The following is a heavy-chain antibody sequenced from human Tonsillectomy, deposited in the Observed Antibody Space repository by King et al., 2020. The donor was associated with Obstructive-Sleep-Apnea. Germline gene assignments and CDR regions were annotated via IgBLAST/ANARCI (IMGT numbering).Heavy chain of an antibody. CDR2: ISWISVII. CDR3: AKDVVVAASYAFDI. J-gene: IGHJ3*02. Sequence: QLVQSGGGLVQPGRSLRLSCAASGFTLDDYAMHCVRLAPGKGLEWVSGISWISVIIGYAYSDKGRFTISRDNAKNSLYLQMNSLRAKDTALYYCAKDVVVAASYAFDIWGQGTMVTVSS. V-gene: IGHV3-9*01. CDR1: GFTLDDYA. D-gene: IGHD2-15*01.